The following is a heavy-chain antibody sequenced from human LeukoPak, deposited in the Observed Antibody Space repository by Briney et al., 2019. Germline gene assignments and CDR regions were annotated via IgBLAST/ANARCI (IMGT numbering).Heavy chain of an antibody. J-gene: IGHJ4*02. CDR2: IIPIFGTA. CDR3: ASYYSNLGFDY. CDR1: GGTFISYA. D-gene: IGHD4-11*01. V-gene: IGHV1-69*05. Sequence: ASVKVSCKASGGTFISYAISWVRQAPGQGLEWMGGIIPIFGTANYAQKFQGRVTITTDESTSTAYMELSSLRSEDTAVYYCASYYSNLGFDYWGQGTLVTVSS.